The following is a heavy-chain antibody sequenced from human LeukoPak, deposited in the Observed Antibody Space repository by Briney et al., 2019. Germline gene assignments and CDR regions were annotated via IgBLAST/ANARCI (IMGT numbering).Heavy chain of an antibody. J-gene: IGHJ4*02. CDR1: GYIFINYW. V-gene: IGHV5-51*01. Sequence: GESLKISFKGSGYIFINYWIAWVRQLPGKGLEWMGIIYPGDSDTRYSPSFQGQVTISADKSISTAYLQWSSLKASDTAMYYCARQSPVVWGSYREFDYRGQGTLVTVSS. D-gene: IGHD3-16*02. CDR2: IYPGDSDT. CDR3: ARQSPVVWGSYREFDY.